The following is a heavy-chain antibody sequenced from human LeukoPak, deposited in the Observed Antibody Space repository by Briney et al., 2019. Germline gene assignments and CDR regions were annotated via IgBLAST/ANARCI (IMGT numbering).Heavy chain of an antibody. V-gene: IGHV4-30-2*01. J-gene: IGHJ6*03. CDR2: IYHSGST. CDR3: ARSEVCSSTSCYDYYYYYMDV. Sequence: SETLSLTRTVSGGSISSGGYYWSWIRQPPGKGLEWIGYIYHSGSTYYNPSLKSRVTISVDRSKNQFSLKLSSVTAADTAVYYCARSEVCSSTSCYDYYYYYMDVWGKGTTVTVSS. D-gene: IGHD2-2*01. CDR1: GGSISSGGYY.